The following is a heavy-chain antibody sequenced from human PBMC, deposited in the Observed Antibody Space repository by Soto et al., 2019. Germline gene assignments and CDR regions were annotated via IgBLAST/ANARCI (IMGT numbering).Heavy chain of an antibody. CDR2: IYWDDDK. CDR3: AHLGYSSSAILFDY. Sequence: QNTLKESGPTLVKPTQTLTLTCTFSGFSLSTSGVGVGWIRQTPGKALEWLALIYWDDDKRYSPSLKSRLTITKDTSKNQVVLTMTNMDPVDTATYYCAHLGYSSSAILFDYWGQGTLVTVSS. J-gene: IGHJ4*02. D-gene: IGHD6-6*01. CDR1: GFSLSTSGVG. V-gene: IGHV2-5*02.